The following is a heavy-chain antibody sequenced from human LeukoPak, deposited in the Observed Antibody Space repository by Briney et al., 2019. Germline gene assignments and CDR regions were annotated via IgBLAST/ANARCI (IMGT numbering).Heavy chain of an antibody. CDR3: VSQDYGGFGGY. D-gene: IGHD4-17*01. J-gene: IGHJ4*02. V-gene: IGHV2-5*02. CDR1: GFSLSTSGVG. CDR2: IYWDDDK. Sequence: SGPTLVNPTQTLTLTCTFSGFSLSTSGVGVGWIRQPPGKALEWLALIYWDDDKRYSPSLKSRLTLTKENSKNQVVLRMTNMDPLENTTNFCVSQDYGGFGGYWGQGTLVTVSS.